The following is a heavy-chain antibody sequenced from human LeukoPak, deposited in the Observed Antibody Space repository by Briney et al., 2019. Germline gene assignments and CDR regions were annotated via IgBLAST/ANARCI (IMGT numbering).Heavy chain of an antibody. CDR1: GGSISSGGYY. D-gene: IGHD4-17*01. CDR3: ARVLLTIYDYGDPNSNWFDP. CDR2: IYYSGST. J-gene: IGHJ5*02. Sequence: SQTLSLTCTVSGGSISSGGYYWSWIRQHPGKGLEWIGYIYYSGSTYYNPSLKSRVTISVDTSKNQFSLKLSSVTAADTAVYYCARVLLTIYDYGDPNSNWFDPWGQGTLVTVSS. V-gene: IGHV4-31*03.